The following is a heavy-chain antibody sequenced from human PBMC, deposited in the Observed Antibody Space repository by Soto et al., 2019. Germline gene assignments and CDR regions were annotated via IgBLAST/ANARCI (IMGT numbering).Heavy chain of an antibody. V-gene: IGHV3-33*01. J-gene: IGHJ5*02. CDR3: APMTTGFDP. D-gene: IGHD4-17*01. CDR2: IWYDGSNK. CDR1: GFTFSSYG. Sequence: QVQLVESGGGVVQPGRSLRLSCAASGFTFSSYGMHWVRQAPGKGLEWVAVIWYDGSNKYYADSVKGRFTISRGNSKNTLYLQMNSLRAEDTAVYYCAPMTTGFDPWGQGTLVTVSS.